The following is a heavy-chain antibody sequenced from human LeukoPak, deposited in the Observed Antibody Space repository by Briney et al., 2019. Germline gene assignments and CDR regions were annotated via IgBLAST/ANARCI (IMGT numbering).Heavy chain of an antibody. J-gene: IGHJ4*02. CDR3: AGDFGSSSDY. CDR1: GYIFTGYY. V-gene: IGHV1-2*06. Sequence: GASVKVSCKASGYIFTGYYVYWVRQAPGQGLEWMERIYPASGDTNYAQKFQGRVTMTRDTSISTAYMELSRLRSDDTAVYYCAGDFGSSSDYWGQGTLVTVSS. CDR2: IYPASGDT. D-gene: IGHD6-6*01.